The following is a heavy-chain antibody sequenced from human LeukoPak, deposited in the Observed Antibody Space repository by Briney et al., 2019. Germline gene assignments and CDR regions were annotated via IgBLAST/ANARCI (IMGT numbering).Heavy chain of an antibody. V-gene: IGHV4-34*01. CDR3: ARILSGRYYHFYY. CDR1: GGSFNGYY. D-gene: IGHD1-26*01. J-gene: IGHJ4*02. Sequence: SETLSLTCAVYGGSFNGYYWSWIRQPPGKGLEWVGEINHSGSTNYNPSLKSRVTMSVDTSKNQFSLKLSSVTAADTAVDYCARILSGRYYHFYYWGQGTLVTLSS. CDR2: INHSGST.